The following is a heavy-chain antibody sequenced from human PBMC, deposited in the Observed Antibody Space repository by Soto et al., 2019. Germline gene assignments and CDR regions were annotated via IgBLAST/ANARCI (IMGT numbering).Heavy chain of an antibody. V-gene: IGHV4-34*01. D-gene: IGHD3-10*01. CDR3: GGGIFQGSGSYLWVDP. J-gene: IGHJ5*02. CDR2: INRSGSA. CDR1: GGSFSCYY. Sequence: SETLSLTCAVYGGSFSCYYWSWIRQPPGTGLEWIGEINRSGSANYNPSLKSRVTISVDTSKNQFSLKLSSVTAADTAVYYCGGGIFQGSGSYLWVDPRGQGNLVTV.